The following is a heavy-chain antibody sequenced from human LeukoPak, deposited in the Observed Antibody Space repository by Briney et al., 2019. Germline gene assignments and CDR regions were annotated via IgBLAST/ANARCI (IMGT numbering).Heavy chain of an antibody. D-gene: IGHD5-12*01. CDR2: INPNSGGT. CDR3: ARVVESGYDPFDY. J-gene: IGHJ4*02. Sequence: ASVKVSCQDSGYTFTGYYMHWVRQAPGQGLEWMGWINPNSGGTNYAQKFQGRVTMTRDTSISTAYMELSRLRSDDTAVYYCARVVESGYDPFDYWGQGTLVTVSS. CDR1: GYTFTGYY. V-gene: IGHV1-2*02.